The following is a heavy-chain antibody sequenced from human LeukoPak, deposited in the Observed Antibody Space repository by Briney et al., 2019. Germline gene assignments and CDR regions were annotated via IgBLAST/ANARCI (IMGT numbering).Heavy chain of an antibody. CDR2: INHSGST. V-gene: IGHV4-34*01. D-gene: IGHD6-19*01. CDR3: ARVYSSGWRLTDY. Sequence: SETLSLTCAVYGGSFSGYYWSWIRQPPGKGLEWIGEINHSGSTNYNPALKRRVTISVDTSKNQFSPKLSSVTAADTAVYYCARVYSSGWRLTDYWGQGTLVTVSS. J-gene: IGHJ4*02. CDR1: GGSFSGYY.